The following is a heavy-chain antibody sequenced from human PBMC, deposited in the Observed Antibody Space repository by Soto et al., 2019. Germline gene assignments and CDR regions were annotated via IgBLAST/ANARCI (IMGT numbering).Heavy chain of an antibody. CDR2: ISSSSSYI. V-gene: IGHV3-21*01. J-gene: IGHJ6*02. Sequence: EVQLVESGGGLVKPGGSLRLSCAASGFTFRSYSMNWVRQAPGKGLEWVSSISSSSSYIYYADSVKGRFTISRDNAKNSLYLQMNSLRAEDTAVYYCARGSSGWYYYYGMDVWGQGTTVTVSS. CDR3: ARGSSGWYYYYGMDV. CDR1: GFTFRSYS. D-gene: IGHD6-19*01.